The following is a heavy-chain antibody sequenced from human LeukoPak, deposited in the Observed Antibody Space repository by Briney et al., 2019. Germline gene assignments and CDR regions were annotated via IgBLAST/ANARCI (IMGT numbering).Heavy chain of an antibody. V-gene: IGHV3-21*01. CDR2: ISSSSSYI. CDR3: ARDTTSTSLYCSSTSCQLDY. D-gene: IGHD2-2*01. CDR1: GFTFSSYS. J-gene: IGHJ4*02. Sequence: GGSLRLSCAASGFTFSSYSMNWVRQAPGKGLEWVSSISSSSSYIYYADSVKGRFTISRDNAKNSLYPQMNSLRAEDTAVYYCARDTTSTSLYCSSTSCQLDYWGQGTLVTVSS.